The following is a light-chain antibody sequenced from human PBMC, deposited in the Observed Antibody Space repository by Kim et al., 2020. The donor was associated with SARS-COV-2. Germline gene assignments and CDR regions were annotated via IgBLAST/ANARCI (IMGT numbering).Light chain of an antibody. CDR3: QQYYNYPRT. CDR2: AAS. Sequence: AIRITQSPSSLSASTGDRVTITCRASQGISSYLAWYQQKPGKAPKLLIYAASTLQSGVPSRFSGSGSGTDFTLTISCLQSEDFATYYCQQYYNYPRTLGQGTKLEI. J-gene: IGKJ2*01. CDR1: QGISSY. V-gene: IGKV1-8*01.